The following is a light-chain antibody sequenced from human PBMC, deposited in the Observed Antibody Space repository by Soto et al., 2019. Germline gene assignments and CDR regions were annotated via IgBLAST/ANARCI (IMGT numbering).Light chain of an antibody. CDR1: QSVSSS. Sequence: EIVMTQSPATLSMSPGERATLTCRASQSVSSSLAWYQQKPGQAPRLLIYGASTRATGIPARFSGSRSGTEFTLTISSLQSEDFAVYYCQQYNNWPLYTFGQGTKLEIK. CDR2: GAS. J-gene: IGKJ2*01. CDR3: QQYNNWPLYT. V-gene: IGKV3-15*01.